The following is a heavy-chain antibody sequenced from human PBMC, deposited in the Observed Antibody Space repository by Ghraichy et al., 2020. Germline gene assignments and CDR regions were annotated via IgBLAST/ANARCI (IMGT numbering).Heavy chain of an antibody. J-gene: IGHJ6*02. CDR1: GFTLSSYA. D-gene: IGHD3-10*01. CDR3: GKDPGRGVLHYYFYGLEV. V-gene: IGHV3-23*01. CDR2: ITGGGINT. Sequence: GESLNISCSASGFTLSSYAMGWVRQAPGKGLEWVSAITGGGINTDYADSVKGRFTISRDNFKNKVYLQMKSLGVEDTAVYYCGKDPGRGVLHYYFYGLEVRGQGTAVTVSS.